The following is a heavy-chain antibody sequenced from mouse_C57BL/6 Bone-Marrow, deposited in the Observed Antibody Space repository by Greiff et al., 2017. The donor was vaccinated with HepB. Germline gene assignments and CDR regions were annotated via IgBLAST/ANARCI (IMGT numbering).Heavy chain of an antibody. CDR2: IDPSDSYT. D-gene: IGHD2-1*01. V-gene: IGHV1-50*01. J-gene: IGHJ2*01. CDR1: GYTFTSYW. CDR3: ARENYGNYEGFDY. Sequence: VQLQQPGAELVKPGASVKLSCKASGYTFTSYWMQWVKQRPGQGLEWIGEIDPSDSYTNYNQKFKGKATLTVDTSSSTAYMQLSSLTSEDSAVYYCARENYGNYEGFDYWGQGTTLTVSS.